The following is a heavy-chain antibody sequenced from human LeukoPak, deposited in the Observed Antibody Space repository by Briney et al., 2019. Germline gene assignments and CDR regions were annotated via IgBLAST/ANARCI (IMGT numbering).Heavy chain of an antibody. D-gene: IGHD3-10*01. CDR3: ARASVHEFSQSPYFDY. CDR1: GGSISSYY. Sequence: KPSETLSLTCTVSGGSISSYYWSWIRQPAGKGLEWIGRIYTNGSTNYNPSLKSRVTMSVDTSKNQFSLKLSSVTAADTAVYYCARASVHEFSQSPYFDYWGQGTLVTVSS. J-gene: IGHJ4*02. V-gene: IGHV4-4*07. CDR2: IYTNGST.